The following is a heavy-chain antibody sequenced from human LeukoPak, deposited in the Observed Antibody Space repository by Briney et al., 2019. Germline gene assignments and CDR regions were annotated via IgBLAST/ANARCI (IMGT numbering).Heavy chain of an antibody. D-gene: IGHD6-6*01. CDR3: ARSSRGFGVNLGGLVAKDYYTYGMDV. CDR2: INDSGRT. CDR1: GGSFSGYY. V-gene: IGHV4-34*01. J-gene: IGHJ6*02. Sequence: SPTLSPTCALDGGSFSGYYWSWVSQHPGNGREWGGEINDSGRTNFHPPRKSQVTPSVETWKKQCSLTSASVSPAETAVYYCARSSRGFGVNLGGLVAKDYYTYGMDVWGQGTTVIVS.